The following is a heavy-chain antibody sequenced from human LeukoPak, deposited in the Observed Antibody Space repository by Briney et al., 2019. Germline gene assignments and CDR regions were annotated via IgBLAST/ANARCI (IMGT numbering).Heavy chain of an antibody. J-gene: IGHJ2*01. Sequence: GGSLRLSCAASGFTVSSNYMSWVRQAPGKGLEGVSVIYSGVSTYYADPVKGRFTISRDNSKNTLYLQMNSLRAEDTALYYCARDRRYYDSSGYYFHWYFDLWGRGTLVTVSS. V-gene: IGHV3-53*01. CDR1: GFTVSSNY. D-gene: IGHD3-22*01. CDR3: ARDRRYYDSSGYYFHWYFDL. CDR2: IYSGVST.